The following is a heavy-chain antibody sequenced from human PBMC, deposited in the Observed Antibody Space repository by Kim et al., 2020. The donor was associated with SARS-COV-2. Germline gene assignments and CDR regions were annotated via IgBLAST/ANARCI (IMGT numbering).Heavy chain of an antibody. CDR3: ATIVVVRGSGHVNGFDH. D-gene: IGHD3-16*01. J-gene: IGHJ4*02. V-gene: IGHV3-33*08. CDR1: GLFFSAYG. CDR2: IYFDGSQK. Sequence: GGSLRLSCVASGLFFSAYGMHWVRQVPGKGLEWVAMIYFDGSQKFYGDSVKGRFTISRDNSNDSLSLEMNNLRAEDTALYYCATIVVVRGSGHVNGFDHWGQGTLVAVSS.